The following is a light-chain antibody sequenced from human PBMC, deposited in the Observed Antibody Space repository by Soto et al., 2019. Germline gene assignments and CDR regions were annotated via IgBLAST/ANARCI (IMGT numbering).Light chain of an antibody. Sequence: EKVMTQSPATLSVSPGERATLSCRASQSVSSYLAWYQQKPGQAPRLLIYDASTRATGVPARFSGSGSGTEFTLTISSLQSEDLALYYCQQYDDWPETFGQGTKVEIK. J-gene: IGKJ1*01. CDR1: QSVSSY. CDR3: QQYDDWPET. V-gene: IGKV3-15*01. CDR2: DAS.